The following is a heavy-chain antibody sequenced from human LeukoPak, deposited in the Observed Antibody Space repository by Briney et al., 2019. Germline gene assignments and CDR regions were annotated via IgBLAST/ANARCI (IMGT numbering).Heavy chain of an antibody. V-gene: IGHV1-46*01. J-gene: IGHJ4*02. CDR1: GYTFTSYY. Sequence: ASVKVSCKTSGYTFTSYYMHWVRQAPGQGLEWMGIVIPSDGATKYAPKFQGRVTMTRDTSTTTVYMELSSLRSEDTAVYFCARAGGESSIGGCGYWGQGTLVTVSS. D-gene: IGHD2-21*01. CDR3: ARAGGESSIGGCGY. CDR2: VIPSDGAT.